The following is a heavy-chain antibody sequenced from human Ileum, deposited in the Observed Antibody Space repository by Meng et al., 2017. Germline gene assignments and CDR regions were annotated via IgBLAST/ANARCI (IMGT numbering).Heavy chain of an antibody. CDR2: IYHSGST. Sequence: LPASAPGRVKPSGTLSLTCAVPGGSISSSNWWSWVRQPPGKGLEWIGEIYHSGSTNYNPSLKSRVTISVDKSKNQFSLKLSSVTAADTAVYYCARYILRWGYYFDYWGQGTLVTVSS. CDR3: ARYILRWGYYFDY. V-gene: IGHV4-4*02. D-gene: IGHD4-23*01. J-gene: IGHJ4*02. CDR1: GGSISSSNW.